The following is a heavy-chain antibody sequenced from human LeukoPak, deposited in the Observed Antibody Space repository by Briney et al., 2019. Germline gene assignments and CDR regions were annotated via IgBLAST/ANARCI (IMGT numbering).Heavy chain of an antibody. J-gene: IGHJ4*02. V-gene: IGHV3-21*01. CDR3: ERERVGATSSGGFDY. CDR1: GFTFSSYS. D-gene: IGHD1-26*01. Sequence: GSLRLSCAASGFTFSSYSMNWVRQAPGKGLEWVSSISSSRSYIYYADSVKGRFTISRDNAKNSLYVQMNSLRAEDTAVYYCERERVGATSSGGFDYWGQGTLVTVSS. CDR2: ISSSRSYI.